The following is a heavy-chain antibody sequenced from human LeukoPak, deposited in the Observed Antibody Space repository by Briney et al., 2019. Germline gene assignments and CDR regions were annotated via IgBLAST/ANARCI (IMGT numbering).Heavy chain of an antibody. V-gene: IGHV4-34*01. CDR2: INHSGST. CDR3: AGIDYVWGSYRP. Sequence: SETLSLTCAVYGGSFSGYYWSWIRQPPGKGLEWIGEINHSGSTNYNPSLKSRVTISVDTSKNQFSLKLSSVTAADTAVYYCAGIDYVWGSYRPWGQGTLVTVSS. CDR1: GGSFSGYY. J-gene: IGHJ5*02. D-gene: IGHD3-16*02.